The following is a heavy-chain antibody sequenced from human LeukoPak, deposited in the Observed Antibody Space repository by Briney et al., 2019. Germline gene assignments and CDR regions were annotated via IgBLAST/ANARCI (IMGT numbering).Heavy chain of an antibody. Sequence: PSETLSLTCTVSGGSISSYYWSWIRQPPGKGLEWIGYIYYSGSTNYNPSLKSRVTISVDTSKNQFSLKLSSVTAADTAVYYCARGWYGSGSYLDYWGQGTLVTVSS. D-gene: IGHD3-10*01. J-gene: IGHJ4*02. CDR1: GGSISSYY. V-gene: IGHV4-59*12. CDR3: ARGWYGSGSYLDY. CDR2: IYYSGST.